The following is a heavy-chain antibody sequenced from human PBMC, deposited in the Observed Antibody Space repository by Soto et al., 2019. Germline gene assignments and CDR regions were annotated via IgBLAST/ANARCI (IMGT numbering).Heavy chain of an antibody. CDR3: AHGSREYSGYDPNWFDP. CDR1: GFSLSTSGVG. Sequence: QITLKESGPTLVKPTQTLTLTCTFSGFSLSTSGVGVGWIRQPPGKALEWLALIYWDDDKRYSPSLKSRLTITKDTSKNQVVLTMTNMDPVDTATYYCAHGSREYSGYDPNWFDPWGQGTLVTVSS. J-gene: IGHJ5*02. V-gene: IGHV2-5*02. CDR2: IYWDDDK. D-gene: IGHD5-12*01.